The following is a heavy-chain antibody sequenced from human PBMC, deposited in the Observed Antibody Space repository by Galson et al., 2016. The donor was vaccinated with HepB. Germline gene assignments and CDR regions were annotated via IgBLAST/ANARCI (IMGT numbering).Heavy chain of an antibody. J-gene: IGHJ1*01. Sequence: SLRLSCAVFGLHLNGYSLTWVRQAPGKGLEWISYITSSSSLIFYADPVKGRFTISRDNARNSLYLQMNILRDEDTAVYYCARVVYGSGSYYRFYDTWGQGSLVTVSS. CDR2: ITSSSSLI. CDR1: GLHLNGYS. CDR3: ARVVYGSGSYYRFYDT. D-gene: IGHD3-10*01. V-gene: IGHV3-48*02.